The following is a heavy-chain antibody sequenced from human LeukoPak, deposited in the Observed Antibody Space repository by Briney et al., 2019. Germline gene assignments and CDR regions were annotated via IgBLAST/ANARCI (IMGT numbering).Heavy chain of an antibody. CDR1: GGSISSYY. D-gene: IGHD1-26*01. J-gene: IGHJ5*02. CDR2: IYYSGST. CDR3: ARVSGGSYNWFDP. V-gene: IGHV4-59*01. Sequence: PSETLSLTCTVSGGSISSYYWSWIRQPPGKGLEWIGYIYYSGSTNYNPPLKSRVTISVDTSKNQFSLKLSSVTAADTAVYYCARVSGGSYNWFDPWGQGTLVTVSS.